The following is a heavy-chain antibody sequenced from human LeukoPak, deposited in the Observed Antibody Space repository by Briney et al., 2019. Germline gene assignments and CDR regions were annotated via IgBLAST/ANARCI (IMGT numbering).Heavy chain of an antibody. CDR3: AKDGTRYCSGGSCYSTPY. CDR1: GFTFSSYA. CDR2: ISGSGGST. J-gene: IGHJ4*02. V-gene: IGHV3-23*01. D-gene: IGHD2-15*01. Sequence: GGSLRLSCAASGFTFSSYAMSWVRQAPGKGLEWVSAISGSGGSTYYADSVKGRFTISRDNSKNTMYLQMNSLRAEDAAVYYCAKDGTRYCSGGSCYSTPYWGQGTLVTVSS.